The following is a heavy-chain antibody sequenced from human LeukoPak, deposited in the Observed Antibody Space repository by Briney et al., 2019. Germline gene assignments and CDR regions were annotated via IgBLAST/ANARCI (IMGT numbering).Heavy chain of an antibody. Sequence: SETLSLTCAVYGGSFSGYYWSWIRQPPGKGLEWIGEINHSGSTNYNPSLKSRVTISVDTSKNQFSLKLSSVTAADTAVYYCASRVVAATMTVDYWGQGTLVTVSS. CDR2: INHSGST. V-gene: IGHV4-34*01. J-gene: IGHJ4*02. CDR1: GGSFSGYY. CDR3: ASRVVAATMTVDY. D-gene: IGHD2-15*01.